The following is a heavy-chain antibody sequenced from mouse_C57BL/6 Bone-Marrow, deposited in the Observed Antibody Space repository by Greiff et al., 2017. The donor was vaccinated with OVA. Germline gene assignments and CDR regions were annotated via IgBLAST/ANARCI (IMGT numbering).Heavy chain of an antibody. D-gene: IGHD1-1*01. CDR1: GFSLTSYA. CDR3: ARNSPVVVYWYFDV. J-gene: IGHJ1*03. V-gene: IGHV2-9-1*01. CDR2: IWTGGGT. Sequence: QVQLKQSGPGLVAPSQSLSITCTVSGFSLTSYAISWVRQPPGKGLEWLGVIWTGGGTNYNSALKSRLSISKDNSKSQVFLKMNSLQTDDTARYXCARNSPVVVYWYFDVWGTGTTVTVSS.